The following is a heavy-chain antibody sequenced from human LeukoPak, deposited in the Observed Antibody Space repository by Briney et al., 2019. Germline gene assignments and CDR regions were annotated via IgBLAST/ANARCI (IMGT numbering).Heavy chain of an antibody. CDR1: GFTFDDYA. Sequence: GGSLRLSCAASGFTFDDYAMHWVRQAPGKGLEWVSGISWNSGSIGYADSVKGRFTISRDNAKNSLYLQMNSLRAEDTALYYCARSGRGVDYWGQGTLVTVSS. CDR2: ISWNSGSI. CDR3: ARSGRGVDY. D-gene: IGHD3-10*01. J-gene: IGHJ4*02. V-gene: IGHV3-9*01.